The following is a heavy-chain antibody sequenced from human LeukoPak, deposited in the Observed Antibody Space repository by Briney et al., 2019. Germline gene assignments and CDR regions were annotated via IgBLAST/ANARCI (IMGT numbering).Heavy chain of an antibody. J-gene: IGHJ5*02. V-gene: IGHV1-3*01. D-gene: IGHD2-15*01. CDR3: ARGAVLISFDP. CDR1: GYTFTSYA. CDR2: INAGNGNT. Sequence: ASVTVSCTASGYTFTSYAMHWVRQAPGQRLEWMGWINAGNGNTKYSQKFQGRVTITRDTSASTAYMELSSLRSEDTAVYYCARGAVLISFDPWGQGTLVTVSS.